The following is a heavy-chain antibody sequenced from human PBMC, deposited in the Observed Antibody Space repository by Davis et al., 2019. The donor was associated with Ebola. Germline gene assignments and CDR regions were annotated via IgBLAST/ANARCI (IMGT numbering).Heavy chain of an antibody. CDR3: ARGPSTGNSFSY. CDR1: GFIFSHYW. Sequence: GGSLRLSCAASGFIFSHYWMSWVRQAPGKGPEWVAIIKQDGGEKYYVDSVEGRFTISRDNAKNSLYLQMNSLRAEDTAVYYCARGPSTGNSFSYWGQGTLVTVSS. D-gene: IGHD6-13*01. J-gene: IGHJ4*02. CDR2: IKQDGGEK. V-gene: IGHV3-7*01.